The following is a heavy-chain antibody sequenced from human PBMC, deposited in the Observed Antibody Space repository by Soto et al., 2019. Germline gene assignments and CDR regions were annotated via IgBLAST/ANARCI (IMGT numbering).Heavy chain of an antibody. CDR2: ISSSSSTI. CDR3: AKALWDGLAANGMDV. D-gene: IGHD2-15*01. J-gene: IGHJ6*02. Sequence: PGGSLRLSCAASGFTFSIYSMNWFRQAPGKGLEWVSYISSSSSTIYYADSVKGRFTISRDNAKNSLYLQMNSLRAEDTAVYYCAKALWDGLAANGMDVWGQGTTVTVSS. CDR1: GFTFSIYS. V-gene: IGHV3-48*01.